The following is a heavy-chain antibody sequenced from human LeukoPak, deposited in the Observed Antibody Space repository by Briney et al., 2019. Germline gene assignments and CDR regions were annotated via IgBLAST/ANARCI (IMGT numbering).Heavy chain of an antibody. CDR3: ARGRGYYYGSGSYYPYNWFDP. V-gene: IGHV4-34*01. CDR1: GGSFSGYY. J-gene: IGHJ5*02. D-gene: IGHD3-10*01. CDR2: INHSGST. Sequence: SETLSLTCAVYGGSFSGYYWSWIRRPPGKGLEWIGEINHSGSTNYNPSLKSRVTISVDTSKNQFSLKLSSVTAADTAVYYCARGRGYYYGSGSYYPYNWFDPWGQGTLVTVSS.